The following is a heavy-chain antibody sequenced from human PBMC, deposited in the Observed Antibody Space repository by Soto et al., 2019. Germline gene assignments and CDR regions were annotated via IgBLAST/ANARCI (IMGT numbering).Heavy chain of an antibody. D-gene: IGHD5-18*01. J-gene: IGHJ6*02. V-gene: IGHV1-2*04. CDR3: AREILDTAMVPDYYYYYGMDV. CDR1: GYTFTGYY. CDR2: INPNSGGT. Sequence: GASVKVSCKASGYTFTGYYMHWVRQAPGQGLEWMGWINPNSGGTNYAQKFQGWVTMTRDTSISTAYMELSRLRSDDTAVYYCAREILDTAMVPDYYYYYGMDVWGQRTTVTVSS.